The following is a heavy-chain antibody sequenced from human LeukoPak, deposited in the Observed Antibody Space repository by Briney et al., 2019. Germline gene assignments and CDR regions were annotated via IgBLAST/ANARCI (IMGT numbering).Heavy chain of an antibody. CDR2: ISYDGSNK. D-gene: IGHD3-16*01. CDR1: GFTFSSYG. J-gene: IGHJ6*02. Sequence: PGGSLRLSCAASGFTFSSYGMHWVRQAPGKGLEWVAVISYDGSNKYYADSVKGRFTISRDNSKNTLYLQMNSLRAEDTAVYYCAKDRKRWIMITFSGMDVWGQGTTVTVSS. CDR3: AKDRKRWIMITFSGMDV. V-gene: IGHV3-30*18.